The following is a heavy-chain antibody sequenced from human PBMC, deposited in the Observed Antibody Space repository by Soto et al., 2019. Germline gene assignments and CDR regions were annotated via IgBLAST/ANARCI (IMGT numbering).Heavy chain of an antibody. CDR2: ISGSGGST. J-gene: IGHJ4*02. Sequence: GGSLRLSCAASGFTFSSYAMSWVRQAPGKGLEWVSAISGSGGSTYYADSVKGRFTISRDNSKNTLYLQMNSLRAEDTAVYYCAKVRGRYFDWLSLFDYWGQGTLVTVSS. CDR1: GFTFSSYA. V-gene: IGHV3-23*01. D-gene: IGHD3-9*01. CDR3: AKVRGRYFDWLSLFDY.